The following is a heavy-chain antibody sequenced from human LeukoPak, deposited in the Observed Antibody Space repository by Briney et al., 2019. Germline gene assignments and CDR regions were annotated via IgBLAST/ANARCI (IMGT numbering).Heavy chain of an antibody. CDR2: ISYDGSNK. CDR1: GFTLSSYG. CDR3: ANSPIGSSGWYDY. D-gene: IGHD6-19*01. Sequence: GRSLRLSCAASGFTLSSYGMHWVRQAPGKGLEWVAVISYDGSNKYYADSVKGRFTISRDNSKNTLYLQMNSLRAEDTAVYYCANSPIGSSGWYDYWGQGTLVTVSS. V-gene: IGHV3-30*18. J-gene: IGHJ4*02.